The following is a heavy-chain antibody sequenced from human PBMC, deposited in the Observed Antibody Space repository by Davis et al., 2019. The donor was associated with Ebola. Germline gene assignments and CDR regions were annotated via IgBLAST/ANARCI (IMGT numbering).Heavy chain of an antibody. J-gene: IGHJ4*02. Sequence: GESLKISCAASGFTFSSYAMHWVRQAPGKGLEWVAVISYDGSNKYYADSVKGRFTISRDNSKNTLYLQMNSLRAEDTAVYYCAGAGEGRYWGQGTLVTVSS. CDR3: AGAGEGRY. V-gene: IGHV3-30-3*01. CDR2: ISYDGSNK. D-gene: IGHD7-27*01. CDR1: GFTFSSYA.